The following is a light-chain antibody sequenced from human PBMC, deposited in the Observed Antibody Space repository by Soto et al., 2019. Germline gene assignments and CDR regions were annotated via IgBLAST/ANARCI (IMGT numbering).Light chain of an antibody. CDR2: SNN. CDR3: AAWDDSLNGRV. V-gene: IGLV1-44*01. J-gene: IGLJ1*01. Sequence: QSVLTQPPSASGTPGQTVTISCSGSSSNIGSNTVNWYQQLPGTAPKLLIYSNNQRPSGVPDRFSGSKPGTSASLAISGLQSEDEADYYCAAWDDSLNGRVFXTGTKVTVL. CDR1: SSNIGSNT.